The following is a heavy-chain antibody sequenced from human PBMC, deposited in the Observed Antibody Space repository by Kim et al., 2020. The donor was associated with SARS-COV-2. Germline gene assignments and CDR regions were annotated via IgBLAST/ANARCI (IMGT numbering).Heavy chain of an antibody. J-gene: IGHJ6*03. D-gene: IGHD2-2*01. CDR1: GYTFTSYD. CDR3: ARAYCSSTSCYRRRPHSRYYYYYMDV. V-gene: IGHV1-8*01. Sequence: ASVKVSCKASGYTFTSYDINWVRQATGQGLEWMGWMNPNSGNTGYAQKFQGRVTTTRNTSISTAYMELSSLRSEDTAVYYCARAYCSSTSCYRRRPHSRYYYYYMDVWGKGTTVTVSS. CDR2: MNPNSGNT.